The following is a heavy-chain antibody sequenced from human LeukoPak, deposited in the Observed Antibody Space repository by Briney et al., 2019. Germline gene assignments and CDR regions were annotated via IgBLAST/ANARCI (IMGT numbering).Heavy chain of an antibody. D-gene: IGHD2-2*01. CDR1: GYTFTDYY. Sequence: ASVKVSCKASGYTFTDYYMHWVRQAPGQGLEWMGWINPNSGGTNYAQKFQGRVTMTRDTSISTAYMDLSRLRSDDTAVYYCARGRFVVVSAATEFDPWGQGTLVTVSS. CDR2: INPNSGGT. CDR3: ARGRFVVVSAATEFDP. V-gene: IGHV1-2*02. J-gene: IGHJ5*02.